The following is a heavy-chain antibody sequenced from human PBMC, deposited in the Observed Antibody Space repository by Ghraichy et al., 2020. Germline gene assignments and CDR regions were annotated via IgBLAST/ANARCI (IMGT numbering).Heavy chain of an antibody. CDR2: ISGSGGST. CDR1: GFTFSSYA. V-gene: IGHV3-23*01. Sequence: GGSLRLSCAASGFTFSSYAMSWVRQAPGKGLEWVSAISGSGGSTYYADSVKGRFTISRDNSKNTLYLQMNSLRAEDTAVYYCAKDQSPGERWLSLRQFDYWGQGTLVTVSS. J-gene: IGHJ4*02. CDR3: AKDQSPGERWLSLRQFDY. D-gene: IGHD3-22*01.